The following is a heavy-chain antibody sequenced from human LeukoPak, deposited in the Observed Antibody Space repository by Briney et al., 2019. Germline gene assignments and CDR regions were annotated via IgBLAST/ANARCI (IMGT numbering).Heavy chain of an antibody. CDR3: ARGGELGFDT. D-gene: IGHD1-7*01. V-gene: IGHV3-13*01. Sequence: GGSLRLSCAASGFTFSTYDMRWVRQAIGKGLGWVSGIASAGDTFYSGSVKGRFTISRENAKKSSYLQMNSLRAGDTAVYYCARGGELGFDTWGQGTLVTVSS. CDR1: GFTFSTYD. J-gene: IGHJ5*02. CDR2: IASAGDT.